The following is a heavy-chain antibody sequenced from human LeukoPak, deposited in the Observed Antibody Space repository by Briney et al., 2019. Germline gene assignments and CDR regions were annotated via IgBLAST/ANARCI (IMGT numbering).Heavy chain of an antibody. V-gene: IGHV3-7*01. J-gene: IGHJ4*02. CDR3: ARERMYSGSGSTYPYYDY. Sequence: GGSLRLSCAASGFIFSSCWMSWVRQSPGKGPEWVANIKPDGSEKYYVDSVKGRFTISRDNAKNALYLEMNSLRVGDTAVYYCARERMYSGSGSTYPYYDYWGQGTLVTVSS. D-gene: IGHD3-10*01. CDR2: IKPDGSEK. CDR1: GFIFSSCW.